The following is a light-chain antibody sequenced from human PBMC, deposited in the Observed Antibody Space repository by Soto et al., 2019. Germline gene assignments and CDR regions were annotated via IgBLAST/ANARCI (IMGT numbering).Light chain of an antibody. CDR1: QSISSW. CDR3: QQYNSYST. J-gene: IGKJ2*01. V-gene: IGKV1-5*03. CDR2: KAS. Sequence: DIQMTQSPSTLSASVGDRVTITCRASQSISSWLAWYQQKPGKAPKLLIYKASSLESGVPSRFSGSGSGTEITLTISSLQPDDFATYYCQQYNSYSTFGKGTKLEIK.